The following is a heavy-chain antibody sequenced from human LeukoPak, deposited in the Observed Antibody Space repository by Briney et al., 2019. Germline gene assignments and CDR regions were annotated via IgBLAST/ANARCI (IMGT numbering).Heavy chain of an antibody. J-gene: IGHJ4*02. CDR2: INPNSGGT. CDR1: GGTFSSYA. CDR3: ARVPHCGGDCYLNY. V-gene: IGHV1-2*02. D-gene: IGHD2-21*02. Sequence: EASVKVSCKASGGTFSSYAISWVRQAPGQGLEWMGWINPNSGGTNYAQKFQGRVTMTRDTSISTAYMELSRLRSDDTAVYYCARVPHCGGDCYLNYWGQGTLVTVSS.